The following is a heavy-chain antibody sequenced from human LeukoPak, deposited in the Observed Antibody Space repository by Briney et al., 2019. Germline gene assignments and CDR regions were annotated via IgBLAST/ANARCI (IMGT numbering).Heavy chain of an antibody. CDR2: ISSSSSSYI. CDR1: GFTFSSYS. Sequence: SGGSLRLSCAASGFTFSSYSMNWVRQAPGKGLEWVSSISSSSSSYIYYADSVKGRFTISRDNAKNSLYLQMNSLRAEDTAVYYCARGYYYGSGSPSYWGQGTLVTVSS. V-gene: IGHV3-21*01. D-gene: IGHD3-10*01. J-gene: IGHJ4*02. CDR3: ARGYYYGSGSPSY.